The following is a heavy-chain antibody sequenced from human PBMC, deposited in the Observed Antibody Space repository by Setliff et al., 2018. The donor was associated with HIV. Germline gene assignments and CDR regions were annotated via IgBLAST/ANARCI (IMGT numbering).Heavy chain of an antibody. J-gene: IGHJ4*01. CDR3: ARQVGEGKWYLDS. V-gene: IGHV4-39*01. D-gene: IGHD1-26*01. CDR2: IHQSGTA. Sequence: PSETLSLTCAVSGVSVNNDDDYWGWIRQPPGKGLEWIAIIHQSGTAHKRPSLKSRVTISIDTSENLFSLKLSGVTAADTAIYYCARQVGEGKWYLDSWGHGTLVTAPQ. CDR1: GVSVNNDDDY.